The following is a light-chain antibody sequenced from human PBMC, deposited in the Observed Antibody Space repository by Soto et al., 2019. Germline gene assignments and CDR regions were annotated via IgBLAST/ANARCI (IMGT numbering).Light chain of an antibody. J-gene: IGLJ2*01. CDR2: ASY. CDR3: QVWDNSGDVV. Sequence: QSVLTQPPSVSGAPGQRVTISCTGSSSNIGAGYDVHWYQQLPRTAPKLLIFASYNRPSGVPDRFSGSKSGTSASLAITGLQAEDEAEYYCQVWDNSGDVVFGGGTKLTVL. CDR1: SSNIGAGYD. V-gene: IGLV1-40*01.